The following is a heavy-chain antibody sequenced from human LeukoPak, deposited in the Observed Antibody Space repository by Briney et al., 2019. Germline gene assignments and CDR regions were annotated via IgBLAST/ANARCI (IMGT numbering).Heavy chain of an antibody. CDR2: ISYDGSNK. CDR1: GFTFSSYG. Sequence: PGGSLRLSCAASGFTFSSYGMYWVRQAPGKGLEWVAGISYDGSNKYYADSVKGRFTFSRDNSENTLYLQMNSLRAEDTAVYYCARGKSIATSGIPHDYWGQGTLVTVSS. V-gene: IGHV3-30*19. CDR3: ARGKSIATSGIPHDY. D-gene: IGHD6-13*01. J-gene: IGHJ4*02.